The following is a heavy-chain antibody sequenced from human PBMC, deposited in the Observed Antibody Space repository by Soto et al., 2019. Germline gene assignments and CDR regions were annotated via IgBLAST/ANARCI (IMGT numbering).Heavy chain of an antibody. Sequence: QVQLVQSGAEVKKPGASVKLSCKASGYTFNNYAISWVRQAPGQGLEWMGWISGENGNTDHAHNFQDRVTMTTDASTNTAYMELRSLRSDHTDLYYCARCYCSVGSCYACWHFDLWGRGTLVTVSS. CDR2: ISGENGNT. J-gene: IGHJ2*01. V-gene: IGHV1-18*01. D-gene: IGHD2-15*01. CDR3: ARCYCSVGSCYACWHFDL. CDR1: GYTFNNYA.